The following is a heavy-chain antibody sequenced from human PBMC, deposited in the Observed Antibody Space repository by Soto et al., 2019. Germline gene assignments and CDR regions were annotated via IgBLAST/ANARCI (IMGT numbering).Heavy chain of an antibody. CDR2: IYPPDSDT. J-gene: IGHJ4*02. D-gene: IGHD2-21*01. Sequence: PGESLKISCTASGYRFSAYWIGWVRQMPGKGLEWIGIIYPPDSDTRYSPSFQGQVTISVDKSISTAYLQWNTLKASDTAMYYCVRNNCVAVVPDYWGQGTLVTVSS. V-gene: IGHV5-51*01. CDR1: GYRFSAYW. CDR3: VRNNCVAVVPDY.